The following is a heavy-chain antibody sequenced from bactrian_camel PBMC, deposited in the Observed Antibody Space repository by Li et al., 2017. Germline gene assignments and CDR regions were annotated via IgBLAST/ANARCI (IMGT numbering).Heavy chain of an antibody. J-gene: IGHJ6*01. CDR1: GFTSSSYY. CDR2: IYSDGSSI. V-gene: IGHV3-2*01. D-gene: IGHD5*01. CDR3: AFGVGGWAEFGN. Sequence: HVQLVESGGGSVQPGGSLRLSCTASGFTSSSYYMSWVRQAPGKGLEWVSSIYSDGSSICYADSVKGRFTISRDNAKNTVYLQMNSLKSEDTALYYCAFGVGGWAEFGNWGQGTQVTVS.